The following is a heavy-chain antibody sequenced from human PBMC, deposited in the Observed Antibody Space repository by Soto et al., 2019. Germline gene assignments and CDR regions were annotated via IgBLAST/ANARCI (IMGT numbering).Heavy chain of an antibody. D-gene: IGHD1-26*01. CDR2: IYYSGST. CDR3: ARRHYTVGANQGEIDY. Sequence: SETLSLTCTVSGGSISSSSYYWGWIRQPPGKGLEWIGSIYYSGSTYYNPSLKSRVTISVDTSKNQFSLKLSSVTAADTAVYYCARRHYTVGANQGEIDYWGQGTLVTVSS. CDR1: GGSISSSSYY. J-gene: IGHJ4*02. V-gene: IGHV4-39*01.